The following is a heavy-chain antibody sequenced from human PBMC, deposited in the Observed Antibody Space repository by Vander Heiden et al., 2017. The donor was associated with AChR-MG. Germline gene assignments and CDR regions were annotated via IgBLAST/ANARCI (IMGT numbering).Heavy chain of an antibody. J-gene: IGHJ6*03. CDR1: GYTFPSYD. Sequence: QVQLVQSGSEVKKPGASVKVPCKASGYTFPSYDINWVRQATGQGLEWMGWMNPNSGNTGYAQKFQGRVTMTRNTSISTAYMELSSMRSEDTAVYYCARGHLRYEWLLFNYYYYMDVWGKGTTVTVSS. CDR3: ARGHLRYEWLLFNYYYYMDV. CDR2: MNPNSGNT. V-gene: IGHV1-8*01. D-gene: IGHD3-3*01.